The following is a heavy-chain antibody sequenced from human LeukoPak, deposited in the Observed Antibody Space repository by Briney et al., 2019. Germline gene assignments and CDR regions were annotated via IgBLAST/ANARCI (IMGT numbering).Heavy chain of an antibody. V-gene: IGHV3-30-3*01. CDR1: GFTFSSYA. D-gene: IGHD3-22*01. J-gene: IGHJ4*02. CDR3: ASADSSGYTFDY. Sequence: PGRSLRLSCAASGFTFSSYAMHWVRQAPGKGLEWVAVISYDGSNKYYADSVKGRFTISRDNPKNTLYLQMNSLRAEDTAVYYCASADSSGYTFDYWGQGTLVTVSS. CDR2: ISYDGSNK.